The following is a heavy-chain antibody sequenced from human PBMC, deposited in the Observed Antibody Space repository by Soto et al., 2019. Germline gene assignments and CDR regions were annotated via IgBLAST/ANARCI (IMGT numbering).Heavy chain of an antibody. CDR3: ARLGYSYAPPMYYYYYGMDV. D-gene: IGHD5-18*01. CDR2: IIPIFGTA. J-gene: IGHJ6*02. V-gene: IGHV1-69*06. Sequence: SVKVPCKASGGTFSSYAISWVRQAPGQGLEWMGGIIPIFGTANYAQKFQGRVTITADKSTSTAYMELSSLRSEDTAVYYCARLGYSYAPPMYYYYYGMDVWGQGTTVTVSS. CDR1: GGTFSSYA.